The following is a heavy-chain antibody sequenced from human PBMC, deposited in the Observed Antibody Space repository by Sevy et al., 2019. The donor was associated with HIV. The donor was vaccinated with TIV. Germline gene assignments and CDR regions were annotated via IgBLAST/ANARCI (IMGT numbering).Heavy chain of an antibody. D-gene: IGHD3-10*02. Sequence: GGSLRLSCAASGFTFSSYGMHWVRQAPGKGLEWVAFIRYDGSKKYYADSVKGRFTISRANSKNTLYLQMNSLRAEDTAMYYCAKDHHYVQGVIHPTHNYYYGMDVWGQGTTVTVSS. V-gene: IGHV3-30*02. J-gene: IGHJ6*02. CDR2: IRYDGSKK. CDR1: GFTFSSYG. CDR3: AKDHHYVQGVIHPTHNYYYGMDV.